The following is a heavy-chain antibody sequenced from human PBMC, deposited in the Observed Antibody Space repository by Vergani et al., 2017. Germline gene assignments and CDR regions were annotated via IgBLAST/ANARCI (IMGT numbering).Heavy chain of an antibody. Sequence: QIQLQESVPGLVKPSETLSLTCSVSGYSISRGFYWAWIRQTPEKGLEWIGGMFHTGEASNSPSLQSRVAFSMDTSKNQFSLQLTSVTAADTAVYFCGVIMVRSPRPDNWFDSWGRGTLVTVSS. CDR3: GVIMVRSPRPDNWFDS. V-gene: IGHV4-38-2*02. J-gene: IGHJ5*01. CDR1: GYSISRGFY. D-gene: IGHD3-10*01. CDR2: MFHTGEA.